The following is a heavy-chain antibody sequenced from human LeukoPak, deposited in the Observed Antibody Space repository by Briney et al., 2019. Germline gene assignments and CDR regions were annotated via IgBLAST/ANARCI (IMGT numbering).Heavy chain of an antibody. CDR1: GYSISSGYY. CDR3: ARVGGSYYMGDAFDI. CDR2: IYHSGST. Sequence: SETLSLTCAVSGYSISSGYYWGWIRQPPGKGLEGSGSIYHSGSTYYNPSLKSRVTISVDTSKNQFSLKLRSVPAADTAVYYCARVGGSYYMGDAFDIWGQGTMVTVSS. V-gene: IGHV4-38-2*01. J-gene: IGHJ3*02. D-gene: IGHD1-26*01.